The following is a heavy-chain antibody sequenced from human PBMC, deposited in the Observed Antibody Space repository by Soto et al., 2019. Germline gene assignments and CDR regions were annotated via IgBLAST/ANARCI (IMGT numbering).Heavy chain of an antibody. CDR3: ARRYCSGGSCYLDY. V-gene: IGHV4-39*01. D-gene: IGHD2-15*01. CDR2: IYYSGSS. J-gene: IGHJ4*02. Sequence: SETLSLTCAVSGGSISIINDYWCWIRHPPGKGLEWVGSIYYSGSSYYNPSLKSRVTISVDTSKNQFSLKLSSVTAADTAVYYCARRYCSGGSCYLDYWGQGTLVTVSS. CDR1: GGSISIINDY.